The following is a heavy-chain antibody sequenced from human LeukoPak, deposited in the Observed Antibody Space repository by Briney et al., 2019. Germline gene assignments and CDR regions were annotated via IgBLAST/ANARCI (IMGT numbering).Heavy chain of an antibody. Sequence: PSETLSLTCTVSGYSISSGYYWGWIRQPPGKGLEWIGSIYHSGSTYYNPSLKSRVTMSVDTSKNQFSLKLSSVTAADTAVYYCAKDGHGSSWYWRVVAGTNYFDYWGQGTLVTVSS. CDR1: GYSISSGYY. CDR3: AKDGHGSSWYWRVVAGTNYFDY. V-gene: IGHV4-38-2*02. J-gene: IGHJ4*02. D-gene: IGHD6-13*01. CDR2: IYHSGST.